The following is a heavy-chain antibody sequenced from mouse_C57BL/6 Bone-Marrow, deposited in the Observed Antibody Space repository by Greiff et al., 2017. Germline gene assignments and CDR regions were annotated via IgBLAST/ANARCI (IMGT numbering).Heavy chain of an antibody. Sequence: EVKLVESGGDLVKPGGSLKLSCAASGFTFSSYGMSWVRQTPDKRLEWVATISSGGSYTYYPDSVKGRFTISSDNAKNTLYLQMSSLKSEDTAMYYCASGYGSSYVWFAYWGQGTLVTVSA. J-gene: IGHJ3*01. CDR1: GFTFSSYG. CDR2: ISSGGSYT. D-gene: IGHD1-1*01. CDR3: ASGYGSSYVWFAY. V-gene: IGHV5-6*01.